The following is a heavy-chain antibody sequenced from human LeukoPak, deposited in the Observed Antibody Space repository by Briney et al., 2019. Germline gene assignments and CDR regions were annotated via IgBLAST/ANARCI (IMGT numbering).Heavy chain of an antibody. V-gene: IGHV4-61*03. Sequence: SETLSLTCTVSGGSISSSSYYWGWIRQPPGKGPEWIGYIFDSGTTNYNPSTNYNPSLKSRVTVSLDTSKNHFSLKLSSVTAADTAVYFCARGGVTTIAQYDYWGQGTLVTVSS. CDR2: IFDSGTTNYNPST. D-gene: IGHD5-12*01. J-gene: IGHJ4*02. CDR1: GGSISSSSYY. CDR3: ARGGVTTIAQYDY.